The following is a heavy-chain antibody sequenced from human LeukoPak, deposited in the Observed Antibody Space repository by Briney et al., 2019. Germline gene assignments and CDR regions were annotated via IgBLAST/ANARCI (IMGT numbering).Heavy chain of an antibody. D-gene: IGHD3-3*01. J-gene: IGHJ6*02. CDR3: ARDKWVSGYETAYYYYGMDV. Sequence: ASVKVSCKASGYSFTAYYMHWVRQAPGQGLEWMGILNPRGGATRYAQKFQGRISMTGDTSTSTLYMELSSLRSEDTAVYFCARDKWVSGYETAYYYYGMDVWGQGTTVIVSS. CDR1: GYSFTAYY. V-gene: IGHV1-46*01. CDR2: LNPRGGAT.